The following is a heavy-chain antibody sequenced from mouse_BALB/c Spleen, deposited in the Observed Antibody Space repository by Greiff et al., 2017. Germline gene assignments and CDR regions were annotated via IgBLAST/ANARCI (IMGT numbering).Heavy chain of an antibody. CDR3: ARGRGLPNFDY. D-gene: IGHD2-4*01. CDR1: GYTFTSYW. J-gene: IGHJ2*01. CDR2: IYPGDGDT. Sequence: QVQLKQSGAELARPGASVKLSCKASGYTFTSYWMQWVKQRPGQGLEWIGAIYPGDGDTRYTQKFKGKATLTADKSSSTAYMQLSSLASEDSAVYYCARGRGLPNFDYWGQGTTLTVSS. V-gene: IGHV1-87*01.